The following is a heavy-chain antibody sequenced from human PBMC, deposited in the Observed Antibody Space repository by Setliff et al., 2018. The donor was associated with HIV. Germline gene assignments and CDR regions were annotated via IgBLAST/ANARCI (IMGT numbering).Heavy chain of an antibody. D-gene: IGHD1-26*01. Sequence: ASVKVSCKASGYTFTSYYLHWVRQAPGQGLEWMGMINPSGGSASYAQKFQGRVTMSRDTSTSTVYMELSSLRSEDTAVYYCATLNCPSGRCPQYNYYCYMDVWGKGTTVTVSS. V-gene: IGHV1-46*01. CDR1: GYTFTSYY. CDR3: ATLNCPSGRCPQYNYYCYMDV. J-gene: IGHJ6*03. CDR2: INPSGGSA.